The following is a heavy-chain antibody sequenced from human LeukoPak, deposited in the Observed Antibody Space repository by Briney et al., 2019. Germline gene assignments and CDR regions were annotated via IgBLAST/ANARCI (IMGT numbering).Heavy chain of an antibody. CDR1: GFTFRSYA. V-gene: IGHV3-64*01. D-gene: IGHD3-10*01. CDR3: ARDPRYYYGSGSYSDY. CDR2: VSSDGGST. J-gene: IGHJ4*02. Sequence: GGSLRLSCAASGFTFRSYAMHWVRQAPGKGLEYVSAVSSDGGSTYYANSVKGRFTISRGNSKNTLYLQMGSLRAEDMAVYYCARDPRYYYGSGSYSDYWGQGTLVTVSS.